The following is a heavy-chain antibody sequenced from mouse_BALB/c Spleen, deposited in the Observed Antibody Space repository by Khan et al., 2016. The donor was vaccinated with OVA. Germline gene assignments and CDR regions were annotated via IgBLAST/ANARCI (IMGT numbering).Heavy chain of an antibody. CDR1: GFSLTSYG. J-gene: IGHJ1*01. Sequence: QLQQSGPGLVAPSQSLSITCTVSGFSLTSYGVHWVRQPPGKGLEWLGVIWTGGSTNYNSALRSRLTINKDNSKSQVFLKMNNLQTDDTAMYCCARDLGSSHWYFDGWGAGTTVTVSS. CDR3: ARDLGSSHWYFDG. CDR2: IWTGGST. D-gene: IGHD1-1*01. V-gene: IGHV2-9*02.